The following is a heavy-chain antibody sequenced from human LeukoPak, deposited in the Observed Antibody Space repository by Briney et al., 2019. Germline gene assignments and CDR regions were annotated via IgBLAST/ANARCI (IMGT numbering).Heavy chain of an antibody. CDR1: GYSFTSYW. J-gene: IGHJ3*02. CDR2: IYPGDSDT. D-gene: IGHD3-3*01. CDR3: ARGRYYDFWSGLGAFDI. Sequence: GESLKISCNGSGYSFTSYWIGWVRQMPGKGLEWMGIIYPGDSDTRYSPSFQGQVTISADKSISTAYLQWSSLKASDTAMYYCARGRYYDFWSGLGAFDIWGQGTMVTVSS. V-gene: IGHV5-51*01.